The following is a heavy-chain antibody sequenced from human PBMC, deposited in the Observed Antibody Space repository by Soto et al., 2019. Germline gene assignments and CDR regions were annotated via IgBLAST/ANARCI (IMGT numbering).Heavy chain of an antibody. CDR2: IDKSGGIT. D-gene: IGHD5-18*01. V-gene: IGHV3-23*05. J-gene: IGHJ4*02. Sequence: EVQLLESGGGLVQPGGSLRLSCAASGFTFSTYAMSWVRQAPGKGLEWVSTIDKSGGITYYADSVKGRFTISRDNSKTTLYLQMNSLRAEDTAVYYCAKGGYNYGFLFDCWGQGTLVTVSS. CDR3: AKGGYNYGFLFDC. CDR1: GFTFSTYA.